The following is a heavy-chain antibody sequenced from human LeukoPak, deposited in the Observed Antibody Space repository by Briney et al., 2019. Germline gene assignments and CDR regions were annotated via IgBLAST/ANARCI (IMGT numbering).Heavy chain of an antibody. D-gene: IGHD2-2*01. V-gene: IGHV3-23*01. CDR2: ISSSGGST. CDR1: GFTFSRYV. J-gene: IGHJ4*02. Sequence: GSLTLSCAASGFTFSRYVMNWVCQAPGKGLEWVSGISSSGGSTYYADSVKGRFTISRDNAKNSLYLQMNSLRAEDTAVYYCARKYCSTTSCLFDNWGQGTLVTVSS. CDR3: ARKYCSTTSCLFDN.